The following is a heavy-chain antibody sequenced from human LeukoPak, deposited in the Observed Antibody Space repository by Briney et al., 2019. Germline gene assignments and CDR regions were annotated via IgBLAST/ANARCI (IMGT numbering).Heavy chain of an antibody. D-gene: IGHD3-22*01. J-gene: IGHJ5*02. Sequence: PGRSLRLSCAASGFTFSSYCMSWVRQSPGKGLEWVANIKQDGSETYYVDSVKGRFTISRDNAKNSLYLQMNSLRTEDTAVYFCARGKSSGAPGGSWGQGTLVTVSS. CDR1: GFTFSSYC. CDR3: ARGKSSGAPGGS. CDR2: IKQDGSET. V-gene: IGHV3-7*03.